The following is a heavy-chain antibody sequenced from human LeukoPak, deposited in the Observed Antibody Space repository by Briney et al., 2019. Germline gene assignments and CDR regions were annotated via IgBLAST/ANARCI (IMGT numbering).Heavy chain of an antibody. CDR1: GYTFSGYA. CDR2: ISYDGRTA. V-gene: IGHV3-30*18. Sequence: PGRSLRLSCVASGYTFSGYAIHWVRQAPGKGLEWVAVISYDGRTAYYADSVKGRFTISRDNSKNTAYLQMNSLRGEDTAVYYCAKRSDVVTSIPDSWGQGTLVTVSS. J-gene: IGHJ5*01. CDR3: AKRSDVVTSIPDS. D-gene: IGHD2-21*02.